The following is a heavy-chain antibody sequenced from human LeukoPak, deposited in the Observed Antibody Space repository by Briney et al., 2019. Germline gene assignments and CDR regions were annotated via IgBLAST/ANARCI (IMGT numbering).Heavy chain of an antibody. CDR1: GGSISSYY. J-gene: IGHJ4*02. V-gene: IGHV4-4*07. Sequence: SETLSLTCTVSGGSISSYYWSWIRQPAGKGLEWIGHIYTTGSTNYNPSLKSRLTMSVDTSKKQFSLKLSSVTAADTAVYYCATEYSTGYLGFDYWSQGTLVTVSS. CDR2: IYTTGST. D-gene: IGHD3-22*01. CDR3: ATEYSTGYLGFDY.